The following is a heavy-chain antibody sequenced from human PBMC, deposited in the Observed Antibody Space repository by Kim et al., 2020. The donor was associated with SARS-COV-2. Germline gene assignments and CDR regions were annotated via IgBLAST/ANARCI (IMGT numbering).Heavy chain of an antibody. CDR2: ISGSGGST. V-gene: IGHV3-23*01. CDR1: GFTFSSYA. J-gene: IGHJ6*02. Sequence: GGSLRLSCAASGFTFSSYAMSWVRQAPGKGLEWVSAISGSGGSTYYADSVKGRFTISRDNSKNTLYLQMNSLRAEDTAVYYCASSKSITMVRGVRGYYYGMDVWGQGTTVTVSS. CDR3: ASSKSITMVRGVRGYYYGMDV. D-gene: IGHD3-10*01.